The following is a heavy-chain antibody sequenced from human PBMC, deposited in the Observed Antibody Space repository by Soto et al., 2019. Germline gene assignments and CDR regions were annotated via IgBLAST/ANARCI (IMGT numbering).Heavy chain of an antibody. CDR3: ARATYISRGAPPVARDV. Sequence: PSVKVSCKASGYTFSSNSIHRLRHAPGQKIEWKGWINGGHGYAQYSHNFQESVTFNSDASASTTSVEVSRLRCEDTAIFYCARATYISRGAPPVARDVGGQGITGNVS. CDR2: INGGHGYA. D-gene: IGHD4-4*01. CDR1: GYTFSSNS. J-gene: IGHJ6*02. V-gene: IGHV1-3*01.